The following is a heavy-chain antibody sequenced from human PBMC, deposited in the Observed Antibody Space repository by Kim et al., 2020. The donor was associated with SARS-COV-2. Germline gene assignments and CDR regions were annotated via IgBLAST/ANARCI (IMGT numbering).Heavy chain of an antibody. Sequence: FTISRDNSKNTLYLQMNSLRAEDTAVYYCAKERYYDYVWGSYRSSYYFDYWGQGTLVTVSS. D-gene: IGHD3-16*02. V-gene: IGHV3-30*02. J-gene: IGHJ4*02. CDR3: AKERYYDYVWGSYRSSYYFDY.